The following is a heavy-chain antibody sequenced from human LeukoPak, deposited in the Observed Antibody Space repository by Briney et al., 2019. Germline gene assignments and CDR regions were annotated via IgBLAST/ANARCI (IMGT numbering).Heavy chain of an antibody. D-gene: IGHD6-13*01. V-gene: IGHV3-53*01. CDR2: IYTGDST. J-gene: IGHJ4*02. CDR3: AKVGRDSSWYYFDY. CDR1: GFTVSSNY. Sequence: GRSLRLSCAASGFTVSSNYMSWVRQAPGKGLEWVSVIYTGDSTYYADSVKGRFTVSRDNSKKKLYLQMNSLRVEDTALYYCAKVGRDSSWYYFDYWGQGTLVTVSS.